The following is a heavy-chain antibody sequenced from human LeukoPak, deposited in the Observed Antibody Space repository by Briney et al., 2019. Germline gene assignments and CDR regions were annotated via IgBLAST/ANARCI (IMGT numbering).Heavy chain of an antibody. V-gene: IGHV3-23*01. D-gene: IGHD5-18*01. CDR3: AKGGSSYSYGSSGALDY. J-gene: IGHJ4*02. CDR1: GFTFNNYA. CDR2: INYSGGST. Sequence: GGSLRLSCAASGFTFNNYAMNWVRQAPGQGLEWVSGINYSGGSTYSANSVKGRFTISRDNSKNTLYLQMNSLRAEDTAVYYCAKGGSSYSYGSSGALDYWGQGALVTVSS.